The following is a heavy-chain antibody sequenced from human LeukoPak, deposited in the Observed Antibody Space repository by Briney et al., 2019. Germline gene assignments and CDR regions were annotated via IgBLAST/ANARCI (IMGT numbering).Heavy chain of an antibody. D-gene: IGHD1-26*01. CDR2: IKPDGSEK. J-gene: IGHJ4*02. V-gene: IGHV3-7*01. CDR3: TRTMGVTPFDN. Sequence: GGXXRLSCTASGFIFSNYWMSWVRQAPGKGLEWVANIKPDGSEKFYVDSVKGRFTISRDNAESSLHLQMNSLRAEDTSVYFCTRTMGVTPFDNWGQGTLVTVSS. CDR1: GFIFSNYW.